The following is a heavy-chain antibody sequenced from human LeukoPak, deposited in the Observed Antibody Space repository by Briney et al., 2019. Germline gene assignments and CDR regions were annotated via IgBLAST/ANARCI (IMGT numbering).Heavy chain of an antibody. CDR1: GFTVSSNY. J-gene: IGHJ4*02. CDR2: IYSGGST. V-gene: IGHV3-53*01. D-gene: IGHD3-22*01. CDR3: AKGSGYDSSGYFSY. Sequence: GGSLRLSCAASGFTVSSNYMSWVRQAPGKGLEWVSVIYSGGSTYYADSVKGRFTISRDNSKNTLYLQMNSLRAEDTAVYYCAKGSGYDSSGYFSYWGQGTLVTVAS.